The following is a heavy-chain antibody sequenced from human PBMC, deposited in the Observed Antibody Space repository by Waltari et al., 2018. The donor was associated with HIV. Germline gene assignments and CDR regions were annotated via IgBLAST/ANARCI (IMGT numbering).Heavy chain of an antibody. CDR2: IYPGDPDT. D-gene: IGHD6-19*01. Sequence: EVQLVQSGPEVKKPGESLKISCRGSGYSFTTYWIGWVRQMPGKGLEWMGIIYPGDPDTRYSPSFQGQVTISADKSINTAYLQWSSLEASDTASYYCARTVGYSTGLLLDVWGQGTAVTVSS. CDR3: ARTVGYSTGLLLDV. CDR1: GYSFTTYW. J-gene: IGHJ6*02. V-gene: IGHV5-51*03.